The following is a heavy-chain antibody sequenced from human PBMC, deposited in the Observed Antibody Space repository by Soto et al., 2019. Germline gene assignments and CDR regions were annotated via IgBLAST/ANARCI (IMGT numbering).Heavy chain of an antibody. CDR1: GGSFSGYY. J-gene: IGHJ6*02. CDR2: INHSGST. D-gene: IGHD2-2*01. Sequence: SETLSLTCAVYGGSFSGYYWSWIRQPPGKGLEWIGEINHSGSTNYNPSLKSRVTISVDTSKNQFSPKLSSVTAADTAVYYCARGARKGYCSSTSCYWMGYGMDVWGQGTTVTVSS. CDR3: ARGARKGYCSSTSCYWMGYGMDV. V-gene: IGHV4-34*01.